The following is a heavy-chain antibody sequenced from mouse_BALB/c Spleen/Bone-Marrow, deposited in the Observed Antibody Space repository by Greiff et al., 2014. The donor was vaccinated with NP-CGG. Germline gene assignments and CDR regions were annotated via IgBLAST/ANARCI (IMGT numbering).Heavy chain of an antibody. CDR1: GFSFSSYS. J-gene: IGHJ2*01. V-gene: IGHV5-6-4*01. CDR3: SKDGGYDYSYYFDY. CDR2: ISSGGHDT. Sequence: EVQVVESGGGLVKPGGSLKLSCAASGFSFSSYSMSWVRQTPEKRLEWVATISSGGHDTYYPDSVKDRFTISRDNAKNTLYLQMSSLKSEDTAMYYCSKDGGYDYSYYFDYWGQGTTLTVSS. D-gene: IGHD2-4*01.